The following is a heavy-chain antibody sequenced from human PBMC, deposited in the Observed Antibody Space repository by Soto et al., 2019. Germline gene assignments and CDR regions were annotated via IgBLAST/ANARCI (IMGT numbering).Heavy chain of an antibody. CDR1: GFTFSEYY. Sequence: EQLVQSGGGLVHPGGSLRLSCVASGFTFSEYYMDWVRQAPGMGLEWVGRCRNEANDYIRDYAASVKGSFTVSRDASKSSCFLQMTGLKTEETALSYCARQGYWSSSSSFNAMDVWGQGTTGTVSS. CDR2: CRNEANDYIR. D-gene: IGHD2-2*01. CDR3: ARQGYWSSSSSFNAMDV. V-gene: IGHV3-72*01. J-gene: IGHJ6*02.